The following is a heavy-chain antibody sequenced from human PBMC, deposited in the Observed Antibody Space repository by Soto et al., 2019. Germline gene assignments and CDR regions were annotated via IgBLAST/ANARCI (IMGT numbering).Heavy chain of an antibody. CDR1: GITFSNYV. V-gene: IGHV3-23*01. J-gene: IGHJ6*02. D-gene: IGHD3-3*01. Sequence: PGGSLRLSCAASGITFSNYVMTWVRQAPGKGLEWVATMSGSGGSTYYADSVKGRFTISRDNSKNTLYLQVNSLRAEDTAVYYCAEDGVAGGNRYGMDVSAQGTTVTVSS. CDR3: AEDGVAGGNRYGMDV. CDR2: MSGSGGST.